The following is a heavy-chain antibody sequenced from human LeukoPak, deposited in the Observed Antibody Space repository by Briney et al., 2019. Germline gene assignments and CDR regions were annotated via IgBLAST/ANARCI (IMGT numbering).Heavy chain of an antibody. CDR3: ASCGGMVRGVIPNFDY. Sequence: GGSLRLFCAASGLTFSIYGMSWARHAAGKGLEWVSSIGGGGGSAYYADSVKGRLTISRDNSKNTLYLRMNSQRAEDTAVYYCASCGGMVRGVIPNFDYWGQGTLVTVSS. CDR2: IGGGGGSA. J-gene: IGHJ4*02. V-gene: IGHV3-23*01. CDR1: GLTFSIYG. D-gene: IGHD3-10*01.